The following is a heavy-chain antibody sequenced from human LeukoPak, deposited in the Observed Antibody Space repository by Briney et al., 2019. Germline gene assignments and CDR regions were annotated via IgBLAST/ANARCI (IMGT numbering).Heavy chain of an antibody. V-gene: IGHV4-4*02. CDR1: GGSISSSNW. D-gene: IGHD5-12*01. CDR2: IYHSGST. J-gene: IGHJ4*02. CDR3: ARDFSGYGYFDY. Sequence: SGTLSLTCAVSGGSISSSNWWSWVRQPPGKGLEWIGEIYHSGSTNYNPSLKSRVTISVDMSKNQFSLKLSSVTAADTAVYYCARDFSGYGYFDYWGQGTLVTVSS.